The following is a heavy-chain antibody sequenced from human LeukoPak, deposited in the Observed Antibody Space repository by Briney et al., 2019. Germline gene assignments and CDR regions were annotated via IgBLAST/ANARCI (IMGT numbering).Heavy chain of an antibody. J-gene: IGHJ5*02. V-gene: IGHV3-74*01. CDR1: GFTFGSYW. D-gene: IGHD1-1*01. Sequence: GGSLRLSCAASGFTFGSYWMHWVRQAPGKGLVWVSRINSDGSSTSYADSVKGRFTISRDNAKNTLYLQMNSLRAEDTAVYYCARERPPTGLGWFDPWGQGTLVTVSS. CDR2: INSDGSST. CDR3: ARERPPTGLGWFDP.